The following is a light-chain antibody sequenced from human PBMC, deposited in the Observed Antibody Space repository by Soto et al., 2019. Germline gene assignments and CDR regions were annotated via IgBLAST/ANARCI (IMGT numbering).Light chain of an antibody. CDR1: QSVSSSY. CDR3: QQYGSSPET. CDR2: GAS. J-gene: IGKJ1*01. Sequence: EIVLTQSPGTLSLSPGERATLSCRASQSVSSSYLAWYQQKPSQAPRLLIYGASSRATGIPDRFSGSGSGTDFTLTISRLEPEDFAVYYCQQYGSSPETFGQGNKV. V-gene: IGKV3-20*01.